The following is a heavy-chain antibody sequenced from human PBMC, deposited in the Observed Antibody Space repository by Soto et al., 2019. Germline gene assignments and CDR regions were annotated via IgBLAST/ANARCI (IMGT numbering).Heavy chain of an antibody. CDR2: IWYDGSYT. CDR1: GFPFDRYA. D-gene: IGHD6-19*01. V-gene: IGHV3-33*03. CDR3: AKGRIAVAAGAFDS. Sequence: QVHLAESGGGVVQPGTSLRLSCAASGFPFDRYAIHWVRQAPGKGLEWVAAIWYDGSYTYYGESVKGRFLISRDNCNNTVFLEMNTLRAEDAAVYFCAKGRIAVAAGAFDSWGPGTRVIVSS. J-gene: IGHJ3*01.